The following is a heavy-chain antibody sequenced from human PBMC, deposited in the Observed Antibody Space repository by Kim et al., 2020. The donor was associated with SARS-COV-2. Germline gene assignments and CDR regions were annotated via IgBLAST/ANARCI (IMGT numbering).Heavy chain of an antibody. CDR1: GYTFTSYY. D-gene: IGHD6-13*01. V-gene: IGHV1-46*01. J-gene: IGHJ6*02. CDR2: INPSGGST. Sequence: ASVKVSCKASGYTFTSYYMHWVRQAPGQGLEWMGIINPSGGSTSYAQKFQGRVTMTRDTSTSTVYMELSSLRSEDTAVYYCARDLYSWYSLGTYYYGMDVWGQGTTVTVSS. CDR3: ARDLYSWYSLGTYYYGMDV.